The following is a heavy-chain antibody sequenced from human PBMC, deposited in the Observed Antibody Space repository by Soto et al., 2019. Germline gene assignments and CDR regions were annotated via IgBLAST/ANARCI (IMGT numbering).Heavy chain of an antibody. J-gene: IGHJ5*02. D-gene: IGHD3-22*01. CDR3: AADSVGYYDSSGYHNWFDP. Sequence: ISVKLSSKERGFAYTSCAGQRVRQANDQRLEWIGWIVVGSGNTNYAQKFQERVTITRDMSTSTAYMELSSLRSEDTAVYYCAADSVGYYDSSGYHNWFDPWGQGTLVTVSS. CDR1: GFAYTSCA. V-gene: IGHV1-58*01. CDR2: IVVGSGNT.